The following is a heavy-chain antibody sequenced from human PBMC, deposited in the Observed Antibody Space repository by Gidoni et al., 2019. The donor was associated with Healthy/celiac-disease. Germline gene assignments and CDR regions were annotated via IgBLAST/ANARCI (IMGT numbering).Heavy chain of an antibody. Sequence: QVQLQESGPGLVKPSQTLSPTCTVSCGSISSGAYYWSGIRQPPGKGLQWIGYIYYSGSTYYNPSLKSRVTISVDTSKSQFSLKLSSVTAADTAVYYCARAFYSNFDYWGQGTLVTVSS. V-gene: IGHV4-30-4*01. CDR1: CGSISSGAYY. CDR2: IYYSGST. CDR3: ARAFYSNFDY. D-gene: IGHD4-4*01. J-gene: IGHJ4*02.